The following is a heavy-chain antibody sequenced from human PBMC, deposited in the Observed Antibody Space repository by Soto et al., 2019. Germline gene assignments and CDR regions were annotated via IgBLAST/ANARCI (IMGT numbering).Heavy chain of an antibody. D-gene: IGHD3-22*01. Sequence: PGASVKVSCKASGYTFTSYAMHWVRQAPGQRLEWMGWINAGNGNTKYSQKFQGRVTITRDTSASTAYMELSSLRSEDTAVYYCARSMGYYDSSGYDYWGQGTLVTVSS. V-gene: IGHV1-3*01. J-gene: IGHJ4*02. CDR3: ARSMGYYDSSGYDY. CDR2: INAGNGNT. CDR1: GYTFTSYA.